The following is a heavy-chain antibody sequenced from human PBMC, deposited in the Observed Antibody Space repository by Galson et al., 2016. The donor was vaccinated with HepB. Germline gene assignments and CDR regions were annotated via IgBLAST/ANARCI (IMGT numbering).Heavy chain of an antibody. CDR2: TSYRSKWSN. Sequence: CAISGDSVSSDSVAWNWIRQTPSRGLEWLGRTSYRSKWSNDYGVSVKSRISFNPDTSKNQFSLQLNSVTPEDTAIYYCARDQGPQRYLDIWGQGTMVTVFS. J-gene: IGHJ3*02. CDR3: ARDQGPQRYLDI. CDR1: GDSVSSDSVA. D-gene: IGHD1-1*01. V-gene: IGHV6-1*01.